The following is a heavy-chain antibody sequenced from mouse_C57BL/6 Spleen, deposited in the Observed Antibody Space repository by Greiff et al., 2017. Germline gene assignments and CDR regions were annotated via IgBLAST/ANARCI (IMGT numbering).Heavy chain of an antibody. Sequence: VQLQASGAELVRPGASVTLSCKASGYTFTDYEMHWVKQTPVHGLEWIGAIDPETGGTAYNQKFKGKAILTAAKSSSTAYMELRSLTSEDSAVDYCTRSGDYDGYFDYGGQGTTLTVSS. D-gene: IGHD2-4*01. J-gene: IGHJ2*01. CDR3: TRSGDYDGYFDY. CDR1: GYTFTDYE. V-gene: IGHV1-15*01. CDR2: IDPETGGT.